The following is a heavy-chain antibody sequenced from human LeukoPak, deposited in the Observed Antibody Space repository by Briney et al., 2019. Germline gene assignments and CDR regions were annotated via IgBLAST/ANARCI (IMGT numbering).Heavy chain of an antibody. D-gene: IGHD6-6*01. CDR3: AKGQLAYYYYYYMDV. CDR2: ISGSGGST. CDR1: GFTFSSYA. Sequence: GGSLRLSCAASGFTFSSYAMSWVRQAPGKGLEWVSAISGSGGSTYYADSVKGRFTISRDNSKNTLYLQMNSQRAEDTAVYYCAKGQLAYYYYYYMDVWGKGTTVTVSS. V-gene: IGHV3-23*01. J-gene: IGHJ6*03.